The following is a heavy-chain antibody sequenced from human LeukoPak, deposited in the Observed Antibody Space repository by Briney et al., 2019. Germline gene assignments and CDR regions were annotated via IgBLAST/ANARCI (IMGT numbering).Heavy chain of an antibody. Sequence: SEPVSLTCTVSGGSVSSGSYYWSWIRQPPGKGLEWIGYMYYSGSTNYNPSLKSRVTISVDMSKNQFSLKLSSVTAADTAVYYCVRSSTYHLFDDWGQGTLVTVRS. CDR3: VRSSTYHLFDD. V-gene: IGHV4-61*01. CDR1: GGSVSSGSYY. J-gene: IGHJ4*02. D-gene: IGHD2-15*01. CDR2: MYYSGST.